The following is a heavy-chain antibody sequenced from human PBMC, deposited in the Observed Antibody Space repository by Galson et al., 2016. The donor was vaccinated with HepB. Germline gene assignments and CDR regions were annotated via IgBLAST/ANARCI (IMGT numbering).Heavy chain of an antibody. Sequence: LRLSCAASGFSFSSYGMHWVRQAPGKGLEWVAVIWYDGGNKYYADSVKGRFTISRDNSKNTLYLQMNSLRAEDTAVYYCAKTPRGVGAADFYYYSMDVWGQGTTVTVSS. CDR3: AKTPRGVGAADFYYYSMDV. V-gene: IGHV3-33*06. CDR1: GFSFSSYG. D-gene: IGHD2-15*01. J-gene: IGHJ6*02. CDR2: IWYDGGNK.